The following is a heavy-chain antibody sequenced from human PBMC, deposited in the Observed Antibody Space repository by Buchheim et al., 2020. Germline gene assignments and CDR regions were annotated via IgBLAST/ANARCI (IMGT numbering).Heavy chain of an antibody. D-gene: IGHD1-1*01. CDR1: GFTLSDHY. CDR3: ARTTTTTTRGWD. V-gene: IGHV3-72*01. Sequence: EVQLVESGGGLVQPGGSLRISCAASGFTLSDHYMDWVRQAPGKGLEWVGRSRDKATSYTTQYAASVKGRFNISRDDSRNSLYLQMNSLKTEDTAVYYCARTTTTTTRGWDWGQGTL. J-gene: IGHJ4*02. CDR2: SRDKATSYTT.